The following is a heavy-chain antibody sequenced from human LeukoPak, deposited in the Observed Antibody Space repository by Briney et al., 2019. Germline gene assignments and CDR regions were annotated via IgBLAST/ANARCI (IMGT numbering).Heavy chain of an antibody. CDR3: ARDRGYGADY. CDR2: INHSGST. V-gene: IGHV4-34*01. CDR1: GGSFSGYY. Sequence: SETLSLTCAVYGGSFSGYYWSWIRQPPGKGLEWIGEINHSGSTNYNPSLKSRVTISVDTSKNQFSLKLSSVTAADTAVYYCARDRGYGADYWGQGTLVTVSS. J-gene: IGHJ4*02. D-gene: IGHD6-25*01.